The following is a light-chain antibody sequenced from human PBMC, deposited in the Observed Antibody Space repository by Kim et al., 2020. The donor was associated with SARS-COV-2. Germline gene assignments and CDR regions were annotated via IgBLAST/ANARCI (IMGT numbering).Light chain of an antibody. Sequence: QSVLTQPPSASGTPGQRVTISCSGSKSNVGNNPVYWYQQFPGTAPKLLIYGDGQRPSGVFDRFSGSKSGTSASLAIGGLHSEDEADYYCAAWDGSLNVWVFGGGTQLTVL. CDR2: GDG. CDR3: AAWDGSLNVWV. CDR1: KSNVGNNP. J-gene: IGLJ3*02. V-gene: IGLV1-44*01.